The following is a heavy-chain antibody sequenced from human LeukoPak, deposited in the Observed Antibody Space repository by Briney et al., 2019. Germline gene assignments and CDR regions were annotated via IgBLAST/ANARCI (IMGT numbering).Heavy chain of an antibody. V-gene: IGHV3-7*01. CDR3: ARRNYYDTAGAFDI. CDR1: GFTFSSYW. D-gene: IGHD3-22*01. J-gene: IGHJ3*02. Sequence: GGTLRLSXAASGFTFSSYWMSWVRQTPGKGLEWMANIKQDGSEKYYVDPVKGRFTISRDNAKNSLYLQMNSLRAEDTAVYYCARRNYYDTAGAFDIWGQGTMVTVSS. CDR2: IKQDGSEK.